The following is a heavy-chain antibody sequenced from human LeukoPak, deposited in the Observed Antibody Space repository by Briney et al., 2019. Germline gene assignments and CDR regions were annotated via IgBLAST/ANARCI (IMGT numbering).Heavy chain of an antibody. CDR1: GYTFIGYY. V-gene: IGHV1-2*02. Sequence: ASLKDSCQACGYTFIGYYMHWVRQAPRQGLEWMGWINPNSGDTHYAQKFQGRVTMPRDTSINTAYMELSRLRSDDTAVYYCARDQAFVYCSGGTCYDDYWGQGSLVTVSS. D-gene: IGHD2-15*01. CDR2: INPNSGDT. CDR3: ARDQAFVYCSGGTCYDDY. J-gene: IGHJ4*02.